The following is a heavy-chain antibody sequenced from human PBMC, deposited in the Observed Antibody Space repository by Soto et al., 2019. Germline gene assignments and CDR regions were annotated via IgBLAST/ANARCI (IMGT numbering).Heavy chain of an antibody. CDR1: GYTFTSCA. CDR3: ARLRTYNYYYGMDV. V-gene: IGHV1-3*01. D-gene: IGHD1-1*01. CDR2: INAGNGNT. Sequence: QVQLVQSGAEVKKPGASVKVSCKASGYTFTSCAMHWVRQAPGQRLEWMGWINAGNGNTKYSQKFQGRVTITRDTSASTAYMELSSLRSEDTAVYYCARLRTYNYYYGMDVWGQGTTVTVSS. J-gene: IGHJ6*02.